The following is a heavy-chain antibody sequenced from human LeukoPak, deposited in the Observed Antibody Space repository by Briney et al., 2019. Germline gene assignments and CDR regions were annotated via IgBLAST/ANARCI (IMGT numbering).Heavy chain of an antibody. CDR1: GYSFTSYW. J-gene: IGHJ4*02. CDR3: ARSLGGYSYGYPDFDY. D-gene: IGHD5-18*01. Sequence: GESLKIPCKGSGYSFTSYWIGWVRQMPGKGLEWMGIIYPGDSDTRYSPSFQGQVTISADKSISTAYLQWSSLKASDTAMYYCARSLGGYSYGYPDFDYWGQGTLVTVSS. V-gene: IGHV5-51*01. CDR2: IYPGDSDT.